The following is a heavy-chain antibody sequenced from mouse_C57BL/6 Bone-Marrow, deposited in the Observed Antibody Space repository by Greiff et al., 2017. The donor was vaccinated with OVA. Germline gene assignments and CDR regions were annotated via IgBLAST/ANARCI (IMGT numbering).Heavy chain of an antibody. V-gene: IGHV14-4*01. CDR3: TGVVAFYWYFDV. Sequence: VQLQQSGAELVRPGASVKLSCTASGFNIKDDYMHWVKQRPEQGLEWIGWIDPENGDTEYASKFQGKATITADTSSNTAYLQLSSLTSEDTAVYYCTGVVAFYWYFDVWGTGTTVTVSS. CDR2: IDPENGDT. D-gene: IGHD1-1*01. J-gene: IGHJ1*03. CDR1: GFNIKDDY.